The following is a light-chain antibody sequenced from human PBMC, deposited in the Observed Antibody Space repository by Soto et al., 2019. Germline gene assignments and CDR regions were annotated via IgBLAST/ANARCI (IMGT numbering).Light chain of an antibody. J-gene: IGLJ2*01. V-gene: IGLV1-44*01. CDR3: AAWDDSLEGMV. CDR1: SSNIGSNT. Sequence: QSVLTQPPSVSATPGQRVVISCSGSSSNIGSNTVNWYQQFPGTAPQLLSFRNTQRPSGVPDRFSASKSGTSASLAISGLQSRDEADYYCAAWDDSLEGMVFGGGTKLTVL. CDR2: RNT.